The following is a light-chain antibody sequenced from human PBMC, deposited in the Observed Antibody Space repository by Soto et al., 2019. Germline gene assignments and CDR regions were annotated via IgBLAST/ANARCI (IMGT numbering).Light chain of an antibody. CDR2: DAS. J-gene: IGKJ1*01. V-gene: IGKV1-5*01. CDR3: QQYHSYWT. CDR1: QNIRSR. Sequence: DFQMTQTKTTLSASVGDRVTSACRASQNIRSRLAWFQQTPGKAPQLLIYDASSLESGVPQRFSGSGSGTEFTLTISSLQTDDFSTYYCQQYHSYWTFGQGANVDIK.